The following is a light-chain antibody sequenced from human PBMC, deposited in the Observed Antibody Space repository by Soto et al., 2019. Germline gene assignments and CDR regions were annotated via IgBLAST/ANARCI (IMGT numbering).Light chain of an antibody. CDR3: CSYAGSSTV. CDR2: EVS. Sequence: QSVLTQPASVSGSPGQSIAISCTRTSSDVGSYNLVPWYQQHPGKAPKLMICEVSKRPSGVSNRFSGSKSGNTASLTISGLQAEDEADYYCCSYAGSSTVFGTGTKVTVL. V-gene: IGLV2-23*02. CDR1: SSDVGSYNL. J-gene: IGLJ1*01.